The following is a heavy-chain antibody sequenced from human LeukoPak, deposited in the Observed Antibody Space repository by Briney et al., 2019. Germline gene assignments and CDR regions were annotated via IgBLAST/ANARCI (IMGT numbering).Heavy chain of an antibody. Sequence: SVKVSCKASGGTFSSYAISWVRQAPGQGLEWMGRIIPILDIANYAQKFQGRVTITADKSTSTAYMELSSLRSEDTAVYYCARGTDGAVAGYDLDWFDPWGQGTLVTVSS. J-gene: IGHJ5*02. CDR3: ARGTDGAVAGYDLDWFDP. CDR1: GGTFSSYA. CDR2: IIPILDIA. V-gene: IGHV1-69*04. D-gene: IGHD6-19*01.